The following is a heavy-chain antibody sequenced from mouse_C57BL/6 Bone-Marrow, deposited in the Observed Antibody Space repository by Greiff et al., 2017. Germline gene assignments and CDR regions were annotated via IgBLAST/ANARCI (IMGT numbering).Heavy chain of an antibody. CDR1: GFSLTSYG. J-gene: IGHJ3*01. CDR3: AFQTGTWFAY. CDR2: IWSGGST. D-gene: IGHD4-1*01. V-gene: IGHV2-2*01. Sequence: QVQLQQSGPGLVQPSQSLSITCTVSGFSLTSYGVHWVRQSPGKGLEWLGVIWSGGSTDSTAAFISRLSISKDNSKSQVCFKMNSLQADDTAIYYCAFQTGTWFAYWGQGTLVTVSA.